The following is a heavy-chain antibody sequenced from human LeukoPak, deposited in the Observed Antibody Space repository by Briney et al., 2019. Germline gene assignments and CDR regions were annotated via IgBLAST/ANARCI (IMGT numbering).Heavy chain of an antibody. CDR2: IIPIFGTA. D-gene: IGHD2-2*01. CDR1: GGTFSSYA. V-gene: IGHV1-69*13. CDR3: ARDRIVVVPAAISHYYYYGMDV. Sequence: GASVKVSCKASGGTFSSYAISWVRQAPGQGLKWMGGIIPIFGTANYAQKFQGRVTITADESTSTAYMELSSLRSEDTAVYYCARDRIVVVPAAISHYYYYGMDVWGQGTTVTVSS. J-gene: IGHJ6*02.